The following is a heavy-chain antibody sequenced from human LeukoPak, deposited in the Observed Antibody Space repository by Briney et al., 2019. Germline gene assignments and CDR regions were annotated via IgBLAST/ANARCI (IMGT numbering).Heavy chain of an antibody. CDR2: ISAYNGNT. D-gene: IGHD2-2*02. CDR1: GYTFTSYG. V-gene: IGHV1-18*01. CDR3: ARTRSQAEYCSSTSCHMGRGYFDY. Sequence: ASVKVSCKASGYTFTSYGISWVRRAPGQGLEWMGWISAYNGNTNYAQKLQGRVTMTTDTSTSTAYMELRSLRSDDTAVYYCARTRSQAEYCSSTSCHMGRGYFDYWGQGTLVTVSS. J-gene: IGHJ4*02.